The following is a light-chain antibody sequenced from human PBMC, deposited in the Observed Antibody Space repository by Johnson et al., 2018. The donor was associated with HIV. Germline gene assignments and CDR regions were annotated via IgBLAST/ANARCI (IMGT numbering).Light chain of an antibody. V-gene: IGLV1-51*02. CDR1: SSNIGNNY. Sequence: QAVLTQPPSVSAAPGQKVTISCSGSSSNIGNNYVSWYQQLPGTAPKLIIYENNKRPSGIPDRFSASKSGTSATLGITGLQTGDEADYYGATWDSSLSGGVFGTGTKVTVL. J-gene: IGLJ1*01. CDR2: ENN. CDR3: ATWDSSLSGGV.